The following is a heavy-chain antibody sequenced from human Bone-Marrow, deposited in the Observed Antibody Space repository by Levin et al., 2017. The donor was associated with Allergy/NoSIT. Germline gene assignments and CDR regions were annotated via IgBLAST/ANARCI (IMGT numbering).Heavy chain of an antibody. V-gene: IGHV3-30-3*01. J-gene: IGHJ3*02. CDR1: GFTFSSYA. CDR3: ARERRYYYGSGSYYRNAFDS. Sequence: PGGSLRLSCAASGFTFSSYAMHWVRQAPGKGLEWVAVISYDGSNKYYADSVKGRFTISRDNSKNTLYLQMNSLRAEDTAVYYCARERRYYYGSGSYYRNAFDSWGQGTMVTVSS. D-gene: IGHD3-10*01. CDR2: ISYDGSNK.